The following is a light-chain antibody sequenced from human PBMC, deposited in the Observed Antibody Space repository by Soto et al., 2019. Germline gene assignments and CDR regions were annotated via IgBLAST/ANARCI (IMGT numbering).Light chain of an antibody. V-gene: IGLV2-14*01. CDR2: EVS. CDR3: SSYTSSSTVV. Sequence: VLTQPASVSGSPGQSITLSCTGTSSDIGGYNYVSWYQQHPGKAPKLMIYEVSDRPSGISNRFSGSKSANTASLTISGLQAEDEADYYCSSYTSSSTVVFGGGTKVTV. CDR1: SSDIGGYNY. J-gene: IGLJ3*02.